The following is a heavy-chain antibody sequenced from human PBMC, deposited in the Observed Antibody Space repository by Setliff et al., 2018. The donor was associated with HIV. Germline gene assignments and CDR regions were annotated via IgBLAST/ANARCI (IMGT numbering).Heavy chain of an antibody. Sequence: SETLSLTCTVSGGSISSGGSYWSWIRQHPGKGLEWIGYIYYSGGTYYNPSLKSRVTISVDTSKNQFSLKLSSVTAADTAVYYCARVPTNPDFYYYYMDVWGKGTTVTV. CDR1: GGSISSGGSY. CDR3: ARVPTNPDFYYYYMDV. V-gene: IGHV4-31*03. CDR2: IYYSGGT. J-gene: IGHJ6*03.